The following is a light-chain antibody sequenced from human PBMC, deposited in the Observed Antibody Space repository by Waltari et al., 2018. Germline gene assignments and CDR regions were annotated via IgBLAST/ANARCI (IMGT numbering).Light chain of an antibody. V-gene: IGKV1-39*01. CDR1: QSISSY. CDR2: AAS. J-gene: IGKJ2*02. Sequence: IQMTQSPSSLSASVGDRVTITCRASQSISSYLNWYQQKPGKAPKLLIYAASSLQSGVPSRFSGSGSGTDFTLTISSLQPEDFATYYCQQSYSTPRTFGQGTKQEIK. CDR3: QQSYSTPRT.